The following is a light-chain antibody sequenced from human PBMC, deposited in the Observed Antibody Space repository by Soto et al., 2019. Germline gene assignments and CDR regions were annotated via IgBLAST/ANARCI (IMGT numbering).Light chain of an antibody. CDR2: AAS. Sequence: DIQMTQSPSSLSASVGDRVTITCRASQTIRSFLNWYQQKPGKAPKLLIYAASKLGSGVPSSFSGSGSGTVFTLTITSLQPEDFAAYYSQQSYTTPSTFGQGTKVEIE. V-gene: IGKV1-39*01. CDR3: QQSYTTPST. CDR1: QTIRSF. J-gene: IGKJ1*01.